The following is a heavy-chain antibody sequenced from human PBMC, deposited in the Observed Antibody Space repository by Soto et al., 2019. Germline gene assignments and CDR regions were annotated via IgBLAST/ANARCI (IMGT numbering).Heavy chain of an antibody. J-gene: IGHJ6*02. CDR2: ISAYNDYT. D-gene: IGHD3-10*01. CDR3: AGEGYYSCSGRDSPPRYYGMDV. V-gene: IGHV1-18*01. Sequence: QVQLVQSGAEVKKPGSSVKVSCKASGYTFISYGISWVRQAPGQGLEWMGWISAYNDYTNYAQKLQGRVTMTTDTSTRIAYLELRSLRSDDTTGYYCAGEGYYSCSGRDSPPRYYGMDVWGQGTTVTVSS. CDR1: GYTFISYG.